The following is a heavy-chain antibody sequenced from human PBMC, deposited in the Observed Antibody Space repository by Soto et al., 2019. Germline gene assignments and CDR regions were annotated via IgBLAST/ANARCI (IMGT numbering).Heavy chain of an antibody. CDR1: GFTFSSYA. J-gene: IGHJ4*02. Sequence: PGGSLRLSCAASGFTFSSYAMSWVRQAPGKGLEWVSAISGSGGSTYYADSVKGRFTISRDNSKNTLYLQMNSLRAEDTAVYYCAKVSADCSSTSCSSGNFDYWGQGTLVTVSS. V-gene: IGHV3-23*01. CDR3: AKVSADCSSTSCSSGNFDY. D-gene: IGHD2-2*01. CDR2: ISGSGGST.